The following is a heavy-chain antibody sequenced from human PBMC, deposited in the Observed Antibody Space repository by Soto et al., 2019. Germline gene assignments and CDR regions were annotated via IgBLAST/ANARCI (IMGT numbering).Heavy chain of an antibody. CDR1: GFIFNTYD. Sequence: QVQLVESGGGVVQPGRSLRLSCAASGFIFNTYDMHCVRQEQRKGLEWVAVIAYDGSNKYYADSVKGRRTISRDNSNKMLYLHMNSLRPEYTAVYYCAKGQHCSSTSCYFYYYGMDVWGQGTKVAVSS. J-gene: IGHJ6*02. D-gene: IGHD2-2*01. CDR2: IAYDGSNK. V-gene: IGHV3-30*18. CDR3: AKGQHCSSTSCYFYYYGMDV.